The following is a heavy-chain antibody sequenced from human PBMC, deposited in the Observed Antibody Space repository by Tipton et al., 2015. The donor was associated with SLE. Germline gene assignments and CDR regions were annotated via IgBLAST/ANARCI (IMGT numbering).Heavy chain of an antibody. J-gene: IGHJ4*02. CDR3: ARYSGYETTQTGVGDY. CDR1: GGSISSSSYY. Sequence: LRLSCTVSGGSISSSSYYWGWIRQPPGKGLEWIGSIYYSGSTYYNPSLKSRVTISVDTSKNQFSLKLSSVTAADTAVYYCARYSGYETTQTGVGDYWGQGTLVTVSS. V-gene: IGHV4-39*01. CDR2: IYYSGST. D-gene: IGHD5-12*01.